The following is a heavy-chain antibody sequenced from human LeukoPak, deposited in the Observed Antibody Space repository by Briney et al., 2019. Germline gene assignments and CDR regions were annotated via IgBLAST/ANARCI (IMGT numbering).Heavy chain of an antibody. Sequence: ASVKVSCKTSGDAFISYDINWVRQAAGQGLEWMGWINPNNGNTGYAQKFQGRVTMTRDTSINTVYMELSSLRSEDTAVYYCARGFGAPYYYDSSGYEADYWGQGTLVTVSS. CDR2: INPNNGNT. CDR1: GDAFISYD. J-gene: IGHJ4*02. D-gene: IGHD3-22*01. CDR3: ARGFGAPYYYDSSGYEADY. V-gene: IGHV1-8*01.